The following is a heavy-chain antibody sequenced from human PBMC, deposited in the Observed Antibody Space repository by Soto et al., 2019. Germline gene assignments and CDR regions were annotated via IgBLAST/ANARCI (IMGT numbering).Heavy chain of an antibody. CDR2: IYYSGST. CDR3: ASPAEGYYDSSGFHY. V-gene: IGHV4-39*01. D-gene: IGHD3-22*01. CDR1: GGSISSSSYY. Sequence: KTSETLSLTCTVSGGSISSSSYYWGWIRQPPGKGLEWIGSIYYSGSTYYNPSLKSRVTISVDTSKNQFSLKLSSVTAADTAVYYCASPAEGYYDSSGFHYWGQGTLVTVSS. J-gene: IGHJ4*02.